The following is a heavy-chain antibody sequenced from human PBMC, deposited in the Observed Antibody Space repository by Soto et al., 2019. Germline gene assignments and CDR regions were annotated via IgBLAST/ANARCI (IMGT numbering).Heavy chain of an antibody. V-gene: IGHV4-61*01. CDR1: GGSVSSGSYY. CDR3: ARVHCYDSSGPGLNWFDP. Sequence: QVQLQESGPGLVKPSEPLSLTCTVSGGSVSSGSYYWSWIRQPPGKGLEWIGYIYYSGSTNYNPSRKSRVTTAVDTSKHQFSRKLSSVSAADTAVYYCARVHCYDSSGPGLNWFDPWGQGTLVTVSS. CDR2: IYYSGST. J-gene: IGHJ5*02. D-gene: IGHD3-22*01.